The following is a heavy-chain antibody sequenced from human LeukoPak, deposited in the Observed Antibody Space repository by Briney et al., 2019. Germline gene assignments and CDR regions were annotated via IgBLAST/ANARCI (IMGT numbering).Heavy chain of an antibody. CDR2: IYYSGST. D-gene: IGHD3-22*01. CDR3: ARQMQDYDSSGNNWFDP. V-gene: IGHV4-39*01. J-gene: IGHJ5*02. Sequence: SETLSLTCTVSGGSISSSSYYWGWIRQPPGKWLEWIGSIYYSGSTYYNPSLKSRVTISVDTSKNQFSLKLSSVTAADTAVYYCARQMQDYDSSGNNWFDPWGQGTLVTVSS. CDR1: GGSISSSSYY.